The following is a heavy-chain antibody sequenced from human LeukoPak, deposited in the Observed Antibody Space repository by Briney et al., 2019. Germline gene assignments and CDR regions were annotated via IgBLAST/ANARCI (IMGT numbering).Heavy chain of an antibody. V-gene: IGHV1-18*01. CDR3: ARGKGSSSPLSYYYGMDV. CDR1: GYTFTSYG. J-gene: IGHJ6*02. CDR2: ISAYNGNT. D-gene: IGHD6-13*01. Sequence: VASVKVSCKASGYTFTSYGISWVRQAPGQGLEWMGWISAYNGNTNYAQKLQGRVTMTTDTSTSTAYMELRSLRSDDTAVYYCARGKGSSSPLSYYYGMDVWGQGTTVTVSS.